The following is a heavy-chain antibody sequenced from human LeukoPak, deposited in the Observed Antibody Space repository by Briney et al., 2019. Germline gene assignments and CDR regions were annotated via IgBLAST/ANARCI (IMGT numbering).Heavy chain of an antibody. V-gene: IGHV1-69*01. CDR3: ARENPSGWYYFDY. J-gene: IGHJ4*02. CDR2: IIPIFGTA. D-gene: IGHD6-19*01. Sequence: WASVKVSCKASGGTFSSYAISWVRQAPGQGLEWMGGIIPIFGTANYAQKFQGRVTITADESTSTAYMELSSLRSEDTAVYYCARENPSGWYYFDYWGQGTLVTVSS. CDR1: GGTFSSYA.